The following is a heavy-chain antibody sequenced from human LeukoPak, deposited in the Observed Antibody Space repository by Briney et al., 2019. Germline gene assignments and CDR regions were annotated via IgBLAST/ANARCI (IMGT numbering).Heavy chain of an antibody. CDR1: GYTSTGYY. V-gene: IGHV1-2*04. D-gene: IGHD3-9*01. J-gene: IGHJ4*02. CDR3: ARDRSDILTGYHFDY. Sequence: GASVKVSCKASGYTSTGYYMHWVRQAPGQGLEWMGWINPDSGGTNYAQKFQGWVTMTRDTSISTAYMELSRLRSDDTAVYYCARDRSDILTGYHFDYWGQGTLVTVSS. CDR2: INPDSGGT.